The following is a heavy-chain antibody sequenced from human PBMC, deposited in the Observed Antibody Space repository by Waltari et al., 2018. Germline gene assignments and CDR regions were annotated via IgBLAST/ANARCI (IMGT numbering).Heavy chain of an antibody. CDR3: ARHWKRNGYRFDP. CDR2: IYYTGTT. CDR1: GGSISRRSYY. Sequence: QLQLQESGPGLMKPSETLSLTCTASGGSISRRSYYWGWIRQSPGKGLEWIASIYYTGTTYYNPTLESRVTISGDTSKNQFSLRLSSVTAADTAVYYCARHWKRNGYRFDPWGQGTLVTVSS. J-gene: IGHJ5*02. D-gene: IGHD5-12*01. V-gene: IGHV4-39*01.